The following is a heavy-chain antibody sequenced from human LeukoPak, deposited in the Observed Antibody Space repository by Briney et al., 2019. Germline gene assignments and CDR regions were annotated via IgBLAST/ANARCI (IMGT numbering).Heavy chain of an antibody. D-gene: IGHD6-6*01. CDR3: ARAFSEQLVEGGDY. V-gene: IGHV1-2*02. J-gene: IGHJ4*02. CDR2: INPNSGGT. Sequence: GASVKVSCKTSGYTFTKYGISWVRQAPGQGLEWMGWINPNSGGTNYAQKFQGRVTMTRDTSISTAYMELSRLRSDDTAVYYCARAFSEQLVEGGDYWGQGTLVTVSS. CDR1: GYTFTKYG.